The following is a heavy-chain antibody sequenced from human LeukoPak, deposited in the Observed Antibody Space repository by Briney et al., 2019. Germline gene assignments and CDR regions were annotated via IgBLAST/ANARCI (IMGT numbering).Heavy chain of an antibody. V-gene: IGHV3-11*04. CDR2: MSGTGKTI. J-gene: IGHJ6*03. Sequence: GSLRLSCAASGFTFSDFYMHWIRQAPGRGLEWVSYMSGTGKTISDADSLKGRFTISRDNTKNLLFLQVNTLRVEDTATYYCARGGGDYTSRYYMGVWGKGTTVTVSS. CDR1: GFTFSDFY. D-gene: IGHD3-3*01. CDR3: ARGGGDYTSRYYMGV.